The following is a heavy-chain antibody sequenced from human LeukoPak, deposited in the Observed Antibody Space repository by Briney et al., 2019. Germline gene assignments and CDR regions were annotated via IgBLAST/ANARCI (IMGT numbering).Heavy chain of an antibody. CDR2: INPNSGGT. J-gene: IGHJ4*02. CDR1: GYTFTGYY. Sequence: GSSVKVPCKASGYTFTGYYIHWVRQAPGQGLEWMGWINPNSGGTNYAQKFQGRVTMTRDTSISTAYMELSRLKSDDTAVYCCARGSFSADAPLVLDYFHYWGQGTLVTVSS. CDR3: ARGSFSADAPLVLDYFHY. V-gene: IGHV1-2*02. D-gene: IGHD5-18*01.